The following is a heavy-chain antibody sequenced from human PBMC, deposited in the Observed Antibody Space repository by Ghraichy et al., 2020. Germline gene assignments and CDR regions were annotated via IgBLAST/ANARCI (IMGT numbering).Heavy chain of an antibody. CDR1: GFTFSSYW. CDR3: LRLGIQQGAY. D-gene: IGHD6-13*01. CDR2: IKGDGTTT. J-gene: IGHJ4*02. Sequence: GGSLRLSCAGSGFTFSSYWMLWVRQAPGKGLVWVSRIKGDGTTTTYADSVKGRFTVSRDNAKNTLFLQMNSLRAEDTAVYYCLRLGIQQGAYWGQGTLVTVSS. V-gene: IGHV3-74*01.